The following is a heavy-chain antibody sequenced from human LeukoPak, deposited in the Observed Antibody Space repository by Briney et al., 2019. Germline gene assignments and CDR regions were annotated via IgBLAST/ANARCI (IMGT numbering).Heavy chain of an antibody. Sequence: SETLSLTCAVYGGSFSGYYWSWIRQPPGKGLEWIGEINHSGSTNYNPSLKSRVTISVDTSKNQFSLKLSSVTAADTAVYYCARGEVRGVIIQKREYYFDYWGQGTLVTASS. J-gene: IGHJ4*02. D-gene: IGHD3-10*01. CDR2: INHSGST. CDR1: GGSFSGYY. CDR3: ARGEVRGVIIQKREYYFDY. V-gene: IGHV4-34*01.